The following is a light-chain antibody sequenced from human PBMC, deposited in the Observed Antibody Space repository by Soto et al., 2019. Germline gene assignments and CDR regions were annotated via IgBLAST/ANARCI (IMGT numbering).Light chain of an antibody. J-gene: IGKJ5*01. CDR2: TAS. Sequence: DIQLTQSPSFLSASVGDGITITCRASQGISSYLAWYQQKPGKAPKLLIHTASTLQSGVPSRFSGSGAGTEFTLTISSLQPEDFATYYCQQRNNYPITFGQGTRLEIK. CDR1: QGISSY. V-gene: IGKV1-9*01. CDR3: QQRNNYPIT.